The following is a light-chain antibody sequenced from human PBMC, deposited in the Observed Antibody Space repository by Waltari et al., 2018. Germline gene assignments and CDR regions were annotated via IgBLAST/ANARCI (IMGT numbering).Light chain of an antibody. J-gene: IGKJ3*01. CDR1: QSISSH. Sequence: IQMTQSPSSLSASVGDRVTITFRASQSISSHLNWYQQEPGKAPKLLIYAASSLQGGAPSRFSGSGSGTDFTVTNSSLQPEDFATYYCQQSYSTPLCTFGPGTKVDIK. V-gene: IGKV1-39*01. CDR2: AAS. CDR3: QQSYSTPLCT.